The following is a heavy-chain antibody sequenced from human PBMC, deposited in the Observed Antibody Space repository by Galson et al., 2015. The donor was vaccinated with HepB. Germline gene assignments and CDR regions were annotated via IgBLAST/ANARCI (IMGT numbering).Heavy chain of an antibody. J-gene: IGHJ4*02. CDR2: IIPIFATA. CDR3: ARVGRGYGDPLDY. V-gene: IGHV1-69*13. CDR1: GGSFSSYA. D-gene: IGHD4-17*01. Sequence: SVKVSCKASGGSFSSYAINWVRQAPGQGLEWMAGIIPIFATANYEQKFQGRLTITADESTTTAYMELSSLRSEDTAVYYCARVGRGYGDPLDYWGQGTLVTVSS.